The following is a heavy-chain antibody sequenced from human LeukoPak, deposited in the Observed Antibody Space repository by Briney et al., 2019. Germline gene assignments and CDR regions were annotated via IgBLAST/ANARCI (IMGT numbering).Heavy chain of an antibody. CDR3: ARAGYYYDSSGYYQDWFDP. CDR2: IYYSGST. Sequence: SETLSLTCTVSGGSISSYYWSWLRQPPGKGLEWIGYIYYSGSTNYNPSLKSRVTISVDTSKNQFSLKLSSATAADTAVYYCARAGYYYDSSGYYQDWFDPWGQGTLVTVSS. J-gene: IGHJ5*02. CDR1: GGSISSYY. V-gene: IGHV4-59*01. D-gene: IGHD3-22*01.